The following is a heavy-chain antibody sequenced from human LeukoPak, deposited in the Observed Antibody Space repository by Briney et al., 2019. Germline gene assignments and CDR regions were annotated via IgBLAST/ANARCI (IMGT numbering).Heavy chain of an antibody. CDR3: AREMSGPYSSSWYSPYYYYGMDV. D-gene: IGHD6-13*01. V-gene: IGHV4-34*01. J-gene: IGHJ6*02. Sequence: PSETLSLTCAVYGGSFSGYYWSWIRQPPGKGLEWIGEINHSGSTNYNPSLKSRVTISVDTSKNQFSLKLSSVTAADTAVYYCAREMSGPYSSSWYSPYYYYGMDVWGQGTTVTVSS. CDR1: GGSFSGYY. CDR2: INHSGST.